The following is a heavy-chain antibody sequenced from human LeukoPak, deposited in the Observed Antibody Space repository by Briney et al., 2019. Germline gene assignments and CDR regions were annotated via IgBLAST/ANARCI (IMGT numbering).Heavy chain of an antibody. D-gene: IGHD5-18*01. J-gene: IGHJ4*02. CDR2: INPNSGGT. CDR3: ARDWRGYNYGQDY. CDR1: GYTFTGYY. Sequence: ASVKVSCKASGYTFTGYYMHWVRQAPGQGIEWMGRINPNSGGTNYAQRFQGRVTMTRDTSISTAYMNLSRLRSDDTAVYYCARDWRGYNYGQDYWGQGTLVTVSS. V-gene: IGHV1-2*06.